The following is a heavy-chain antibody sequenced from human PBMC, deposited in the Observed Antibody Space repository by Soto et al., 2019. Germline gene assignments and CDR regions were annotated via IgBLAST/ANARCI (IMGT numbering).Heavy chain of an antibody. CDR1: GGSISSYY. Sequence: PSETLSLTCTVSGGSISSYYWSWIRQPPGKGLEWIGEINHSGSTNYSPSLKSRVTISVDTSKNQFSLKLSSVTAADTAVYYCASGLAAALYYFDYWGQGTLVTVSS. CDR2: INHSGST. J-gene: IGHJ4*02. D-gene: IGHD6-13*01. V-gene: IGHV4-34*01. CDR3: ASGLAAALYYFDY.